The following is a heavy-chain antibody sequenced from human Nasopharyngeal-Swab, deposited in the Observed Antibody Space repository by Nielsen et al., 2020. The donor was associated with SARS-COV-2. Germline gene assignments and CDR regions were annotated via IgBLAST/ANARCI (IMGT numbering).Heavy chain of an antibody. CDR3: VKDLRGKYAFDI. Sequence: GESLKISCAASGFTFSSYAMHWVRQAPGKGLEWVAVISYDGSNKYYADSVKGRFTIYRDNSKNTLYLQMSSLRAEDTALYWCVKDLRGKYAFDIWGQGTMVTVSS. CDR2: ISYDGSNK. V-gene: IGHV3-30*14. J-gene: IGHJ3*02. D-gene: IGHD3-16*01. CDR1: GFTFSSYA.